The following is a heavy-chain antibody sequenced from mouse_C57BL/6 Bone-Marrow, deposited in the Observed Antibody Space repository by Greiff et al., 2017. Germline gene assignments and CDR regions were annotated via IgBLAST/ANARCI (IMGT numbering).Heavy chain of an antibody. CDR2: IWRGGST. V-gene: IGHV2-5*01. CDR3: AKGAYGNYVGYAMDY. D-gene: IGHD2-1*01. J-gene: IGHJ4*01. CDR1: GFSLTSYG. Sequence: VQLQQSGPGLVQPSQSLSITCTVSGFSLTSYGVHWVRQSPGKGLEWLGVIWRGGSTDYNAAFMSRLSITKDNSKSQVFFKMNSLQADDTAIYCGAKGAYGNYVGYAMDYWGQGTSVTVSS.